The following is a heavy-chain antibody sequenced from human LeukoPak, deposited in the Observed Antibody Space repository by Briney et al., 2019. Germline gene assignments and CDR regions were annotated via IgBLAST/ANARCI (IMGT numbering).Heavy chain of an antibody. CDR3: ARGPLGYCSSTSCRINWFDP. J-gene: IGHJ5*02. Sequence: SETLSLTCAVYGGSFSGYYWSWIRQPPGKGLEWIGEINHSGSTNYNPSLKSRVTISVDTSKNQFSLKLSSVTAADTAVYYCARGPLGYCSSTSCRINWFDPWGQGTLVNVSS. CDR2: INHSGST. D-gene: IGHD2-2*01. V-gene: IGHV4-34*01. CDR1: GGSFSGYY.